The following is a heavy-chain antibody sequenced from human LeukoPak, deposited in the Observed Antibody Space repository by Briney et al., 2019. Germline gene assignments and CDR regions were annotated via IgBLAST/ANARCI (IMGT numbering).Heavy chain of an antibody. CDR3: ARDKRVAVAGTYIYYYYMDV. J-gene: IGHJ6*03. CDR1: GGSISSYY. CDR2: IYISGSGST. V-gene: IGHV4-4*07. Sequence: PSETLSLTCTVSGGSISSYYWSWNRQPAGKGLEWIGRIYISGSGSTNYNPSLKSRVTMSVDTSKNQFSLKLSSVTAADTAVYYCARDKRVAVAGTYIYYYYMDVWGNGTTVTISS. D-gene: IGHD6-19*01.